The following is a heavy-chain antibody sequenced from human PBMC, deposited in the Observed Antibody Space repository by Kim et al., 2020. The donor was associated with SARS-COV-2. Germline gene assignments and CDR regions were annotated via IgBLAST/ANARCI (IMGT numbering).Heavy chain of an antibody. J-gene: IGHJ3*02. CDR2: ISSSSSYI. CDR3: ARDPYYDYVWGSYRYTSDAFDI. CDR1: GFTFSSYS. Sequence: GGSLRLSCAASGFTFSSYSMNWVRQAPGKGLEWVSSISSSSSYIYYADSVKGRFTISRDNAKNSLYLQMNSLRAEDTAVYYCARDPYYDYVWGSYRYTSDAFDIWGQGTMVTVSS. D-gene: IGHD3-16*02. V-gene: IGHV3-21*01.